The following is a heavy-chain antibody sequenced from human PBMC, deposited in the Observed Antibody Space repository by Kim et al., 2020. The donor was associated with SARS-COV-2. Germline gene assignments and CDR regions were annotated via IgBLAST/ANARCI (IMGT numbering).Heavy chain of an antibody. CDR1: GYSFTSYW. Sequence: GESLKISCKGSGYSFTSYWIGWVRQMPGKGLEWMGIIYPGDSDTRYSPSFQGQVTISADKSISTAYLQWSSLKASDTAMYYCARHPNRYCSSTSCSATDYWGQGTLVTVSS. D-gene: IGHD2-2*01. CDR2: IYPGDSDT. V-gene: IGHV5-51*01. CDR3: ARHPNRYCSSTSCSATDY. J-gene: IGHJ4*02.